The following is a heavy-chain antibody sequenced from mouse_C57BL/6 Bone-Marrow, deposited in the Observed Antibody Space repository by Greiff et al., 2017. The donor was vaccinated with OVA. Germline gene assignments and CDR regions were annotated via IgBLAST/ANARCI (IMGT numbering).Heavy chain of an antibody. Sequence: EVQLQQSGAELVRPGASVKLSCTASGFNIKDDYMHWVKQRPEQGLEWIGRIDPEDGDTEYAPKFKGKATMTADTSSNTAYLQLSSLTSEDTAVYYCTAPYDYDEGAGYWGQGTTLTVSS. CDR1: GFNIKDDY. D-gene: IGHD2-4*01. J-gene: IGHJ2*01. V-gene: IGHV14-1*01. CDR3: TAPYDYDEGAGY. CDR2: IDPEDGDT.